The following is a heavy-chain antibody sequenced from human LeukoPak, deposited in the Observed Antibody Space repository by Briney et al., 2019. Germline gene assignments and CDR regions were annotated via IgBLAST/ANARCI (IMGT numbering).Heavy chain of an antibody. CDR2: LSYSGTT. CDR1: GGSISSSDNY. J-gene: IGHJ4*02. Sequence: SETLSLTCTVSGGSISSSDNYWGWIRQPPGKTLEWIGSLSYSGTTNYNPTLKSRAAISLDMSKNQFSLKLSSVTAADTAVYYCASTGIAAAGPYWGQGTLVTVSS. CDR3: ASTGIAAAGPY. D-gene: IGHD6-13*01. V-gene: IGHV4-39*01.